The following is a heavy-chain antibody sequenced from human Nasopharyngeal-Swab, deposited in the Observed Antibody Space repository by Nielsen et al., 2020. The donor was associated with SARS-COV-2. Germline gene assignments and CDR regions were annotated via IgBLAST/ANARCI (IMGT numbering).Heavy chain of an antibody. J-gene: IGHJ6*03. Sequence: SDTLSLPFAVHGWSFSGSYWGWIRQPPGKGPEWIAEINHSGSTNYNPSLKSRVTLSVDTSMNQVSLEVSSVTAADTAVYYCARGGAGVVPPPVLGLGPYYSYYYMDVWGKGTTVTVSS. CDR1: GWSFSGSY. V-gene: IGHV4-34*01. D-gene: IGHD2-2*01. CDR2: INHSGST. CDR3: ARGGAGVVPPPVLGLGPYYSYYYMDV.